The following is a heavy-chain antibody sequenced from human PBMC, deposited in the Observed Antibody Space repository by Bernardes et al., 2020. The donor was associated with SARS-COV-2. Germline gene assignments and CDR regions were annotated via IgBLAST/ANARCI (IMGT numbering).Heavy chain of an antibody. D-gene: IGHD3-10*02. CDR1: GFTLGSYS. CDR2: INTNSNEI. V-gene: IGHV3-21*01. Sequence: GSLRLSCAISGFTLGSYSMNWVRQTPGKGLEWVSSINTNSNEIFYGDSVKGRFTISRDNVKGSLFLQMNSLRPEDTAVYYCARSAVPSNFYFYAMDVWGPGTTVTVSS. J-gene: IGHJ6*02. CDR3: ARSAVPSNFYFYAMDV.